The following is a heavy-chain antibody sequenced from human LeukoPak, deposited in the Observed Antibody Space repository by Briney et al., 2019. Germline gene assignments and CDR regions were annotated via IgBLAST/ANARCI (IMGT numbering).Heavy chain of an antibody. CDR2: ISYDGSNK. D-gene: IGHD1-14*01. Sequence: PGRSLRLSCAASGFTFSSYAMHWVRQAPGKGLEWVAVISYDGSNKYYADSVKGRFTISRDNSKNTLYLQMNSLRAEDTAVYYCARVPRVFLPTTGFDPWGQGTLVTVSS. J-gene: IGHJ5*02. CDR3: ARVPRVFLPTTGFDP. V-gene: IGHV3-30-3*01. CDR1: GFTFSSYA.